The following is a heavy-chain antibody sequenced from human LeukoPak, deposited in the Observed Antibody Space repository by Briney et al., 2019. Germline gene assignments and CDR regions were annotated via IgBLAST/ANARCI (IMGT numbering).Heavy chain of an antibody. CDR2: INSDGSTT. D-gene: IGHD4-17*01. CDR1: GFTFSSYW. J-gene: IGHJ4*02. V-gene: IGHV3-74*01. Sequence: GGSLRLSCAASGFTFSSYWFHWVRQAPGQGLVRVSRINSDGSTTSYADSVKGRFTISRDNAKNTLYLQMNSLRAEDTAVYYCARDRGDYPIDYWGQGTLVTVSS. CDR3: ARDRGDYPIDY.